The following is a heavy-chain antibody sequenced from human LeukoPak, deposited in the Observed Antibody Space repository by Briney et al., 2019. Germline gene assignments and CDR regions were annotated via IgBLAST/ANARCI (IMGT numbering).Heavy chain of an antibody. Sequence: PSETLSLTCAVYGGSFGGYYWSWIRQPPGKGLEWIGEINHSGSTNYNPSLKSRVTISLDTSKNQFSLKLSSVTAADTAVYYCARGIRRTTMVRGVAYNWFDPWGQGTLVTVSS. D-gene: IGHD3-10*01. CDR1: GGSFGGYY. J-gene: IGHJ5*02. CDR2: INHSGST. V-gene: IGHV4-34*01. CDR3: ARGIRRTTMVRGVAYNWFDP.